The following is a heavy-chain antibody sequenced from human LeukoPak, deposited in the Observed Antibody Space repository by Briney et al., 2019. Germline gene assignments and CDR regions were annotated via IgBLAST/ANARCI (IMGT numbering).Heavy chain of an antibody. CDR2: IYYSGRT. V-gene: IGHV4-59*01. J-gene: IGHJ4*02. CDR1: GGSTSSDY. D-gene: IGHD3-3*01. Sequence: PSETLSLTCTVPGGSTSSDYWSWIRQPPEKGLGWMGHIYYSGRTNYNPSLKSRVTISLDTSKNQFSLKLSSVTDADTAVYYCARVINDFWSGYYLDYWGQGTLVTVSS. CDR3: ARVINDFWSGYYLDY.